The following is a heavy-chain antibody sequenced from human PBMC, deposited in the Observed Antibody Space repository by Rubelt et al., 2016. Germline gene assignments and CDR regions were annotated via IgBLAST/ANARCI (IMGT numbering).Heavy chain of an antibody. Sequence: EVHLVESGGGLVQPGGSLRLSCAASGFTFSSYSMNWVRQAPGKGLEWVSYISSDNSYTNYADSVKGRFTISRDNTKNALYLRMNSLRAEDTAVYYCASGRDPFDYWGQGTLVTVSS. CDR1: GFTFSSYS. D-gene: IGHD2-21*02. CDR3: ASGRDPFDY. V-gene: IGHV3-21*05. CDR2: ISSDNSYT. J-gene: IGHJ4*02.